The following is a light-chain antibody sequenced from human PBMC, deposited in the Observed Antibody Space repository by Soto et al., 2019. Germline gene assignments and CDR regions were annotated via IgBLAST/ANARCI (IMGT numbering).Light chain of an antibody. V-gene: IGKV1-9*01. CDR1: QGISTY. CDR2: AAS. Sequence: DIQLTPSPSFLSASVGDRVTITCRASQGISTYLAWYQQKPGKAPKLLIYAASTLQSGVPSRFSGSGSGTEFTLTISSLQPEDFATYYCLQLNSYPRSFGQGTRLEIK. J-gene: IGKJ2*01. CDR3: LQLNSYPRS.